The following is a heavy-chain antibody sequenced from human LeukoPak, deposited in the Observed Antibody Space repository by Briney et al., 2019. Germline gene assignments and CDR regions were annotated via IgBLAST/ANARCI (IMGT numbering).Heavy chain of an antibody. CDR2: INKIGTTT. CDR3: VKERGNSGWSPFDF. V-gene: IGHV3-64D*06. Sequence: GGSLRLSCSASGFTFNSAGMHWVRQAPGKGLDYIPSINKIGTTTYYADSAKGRFTISRDNSKNTLYLQMTSLRIEDTAIYYCVKERGNSGWSPFDFWGQGTLVTVSS. CDR1: GFTFNSAG. D-gene: IGHD6-19*01. J-gene: IGHJ4*02.